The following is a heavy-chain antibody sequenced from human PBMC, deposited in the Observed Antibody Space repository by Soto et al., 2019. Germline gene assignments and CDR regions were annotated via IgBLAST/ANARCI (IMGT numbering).Heavy chain of an antibody. CDR1: GFTSSDHN. CDR2: TRSKANSYTT. D-gene: IGHD6-25*01. J-gene: IGHJ3*02. CDR3: TSSASGTFDI. V-gene: IGHV3-72*01. Sequence: PGGPQRLSCAAAGFTSSDHNMDWVRQAPGKGLEWVGRTRSKANSYTTEYAASVRDRFTISTDDSKNSLYLQMNSLKTEDTAVYYCTSSASGTFDICGRETLFT.